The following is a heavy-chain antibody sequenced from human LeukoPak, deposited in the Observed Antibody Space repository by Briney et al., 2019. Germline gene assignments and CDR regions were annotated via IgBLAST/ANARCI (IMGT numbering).Heavy chain of an antibody. D-gene: IGHD6-13*01. J-gene: IGHJ6*03. Sequence: SETLFLTFTVSGGSISSHYWGWIRQPPGKGLEWVGSIHCSGSTNYNPSLKSRVTISVDTSKNQFSLKLSSVTAADTAVYYCARCSPILYYYLDVWGKGTTVTVSS. CDR3: ARCSPILYYYLDV. CDR1: GGSISSHY. CDR2: IHCSGST. V-gene: IGHV4-59*11.